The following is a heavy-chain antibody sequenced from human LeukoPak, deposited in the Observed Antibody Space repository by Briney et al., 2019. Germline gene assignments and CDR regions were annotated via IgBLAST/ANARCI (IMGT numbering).Heavy chain of an antibody. CDR3: ARGYSSGLHFDY. D-gene: IGHD6-19*01. Sequence: GGSLRLSCAASGFTFSDYYMSWIRQAPGKGLEWVSYISSSGSNIYYADSVKGRFTVSRDNAKNTLYLQMNSLRAEDTAVYYCARGYSSGLHFDYWGQGTLVTVSS. V-gene: IGHV3-11*04. CDR1: GFTFSDYY. CDR2: ISSSGSNI. J-gene: IGHJ4*02.